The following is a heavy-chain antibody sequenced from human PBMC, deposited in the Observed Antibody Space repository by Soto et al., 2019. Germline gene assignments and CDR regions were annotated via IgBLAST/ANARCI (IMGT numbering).Heavy chain of an antibody. CDR3: ARIAGTAHYYGLDV. J-gene: IGHJ6*02. Sequence: PTLVNPTQTLTLTCTFSGFSLSTNGMCVNWIRQPPGKALEWLALIDWDDDKYYSTSLKTRLTISKDTSKNQVVLTMTNMDPVDTATYYCARIAGTAHYYGLDVWGQGTTVTVSS. D-gene: IGHD1-1*01. V-gene: IGHV2-70*01. CDR1: GFSLSTNGMC. CDR2: IDWDDDK.